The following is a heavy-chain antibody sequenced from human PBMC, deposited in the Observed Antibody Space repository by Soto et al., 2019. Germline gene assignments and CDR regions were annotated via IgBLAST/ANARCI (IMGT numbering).Heavy chain of an antibody. Sequence: NPSETLSLTCAVSGGSISSGGYSWSWIRQPPGKGLEWIGYIYHSGSTYYNPSLKSRVTISVDRSKNQFSLKLSSVTAADTAVYYCARGGSYYYDSSGYYPYFDYWGQGTLVTDSS. CDR2: IYHSGST. J-gene: IGHJ4*02. CDR3: ARGGSYYYDSSGYYPYFDY. CDR1: GGSISSGGYS. D-gene: IGHD3-22*01. V-gene: IGHV4-30-2*01.